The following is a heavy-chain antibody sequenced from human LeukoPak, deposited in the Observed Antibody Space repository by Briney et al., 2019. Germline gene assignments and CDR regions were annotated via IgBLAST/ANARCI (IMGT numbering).Heavy chain of an antibody. CDR2: ISGSGGST. Sequence: GRSLRLSCAASGFTFSSYCMHWVRQAPGKGLEWVSAISGSGGSTYYADSVKGRFTISRDNSKNTLYLQMNSLRAEDTAVYYCAKAGIQLWLSYFDYWGQGTLVTVSS. CDR1: GFTFSSYC. D-gene: IGHD5-18*01. J-gene: IGHJ4*02. V-gene: IGHV3-23*01. CDR3: AKAGIQLWLSYFDY.